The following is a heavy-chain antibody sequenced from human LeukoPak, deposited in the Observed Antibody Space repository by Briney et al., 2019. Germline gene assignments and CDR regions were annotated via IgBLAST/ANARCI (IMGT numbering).Heavy chain of an antibody. CDR2: INPKTGDT. V-gene: IGHV1-2*02. CDR1: GYTFTDYY. CDR3: ARERDSSGYSPLDP. Sequence: ASVTVSCSASGYTFTDYYIHWVRQAPGQGLEWMGWINPKTGDTKCAQQFQGRVTMTRVSSITTAYMVLSRLKSDDSAVYYCARERDSSGYSPLDPWGQGTLVTVSS. D-gene: IGHD3-22*01. J-gene: IGHJ5*02.